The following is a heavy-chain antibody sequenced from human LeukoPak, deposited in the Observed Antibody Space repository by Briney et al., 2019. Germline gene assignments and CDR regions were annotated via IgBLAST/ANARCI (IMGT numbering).Heavy chain of an antibody. CDR2: IKQDGSEK. CDR3: ARVQGSSGPGIFEY. J-gene: IGHJ4*02. V-gene: IGHV3-7*01. CDR1: GFTFSNYW. Sequence: AGRSLRLYCAASGFTFSNYWMSWVRQAPGKGLEWVANIKQDGSEKYYVDSVKGRFTISRDNAKNSLYLQMNSLRVEDTAVYYCARVQGSSGPGIFEYWGQGTLVPVSS. D-gene: IGHD6-19*01.